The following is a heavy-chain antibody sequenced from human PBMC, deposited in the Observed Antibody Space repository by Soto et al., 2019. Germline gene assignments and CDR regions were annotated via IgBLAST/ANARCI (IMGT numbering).Heavy chain of an antibody. CDR2: INYVGRTS. D-gene: IGHD3-10*01. J-gene: IGHJ4*02. V-gene: IGHV4-59*01. CDR1: GDSMSGFY. Sequence: SETLSLTCTVSGDSMSGFYWSWIRQTPGKGLEWIGYINYVGRTSYYSPSLQSRVTISLDSSKNQFSLILSSVTAADTAVYFCARFRRNYFDYWGQGTQGTASS. CDR3: ARFRRNYFDY.